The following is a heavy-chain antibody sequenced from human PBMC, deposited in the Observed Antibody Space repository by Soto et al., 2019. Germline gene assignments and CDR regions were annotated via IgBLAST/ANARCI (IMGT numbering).Heavy chain of an antibody. Sequence: QVQLVQSGAEVKKPGASVIVSCKASGYSFNAYYIHWVRQAPGQGLEWVGMISPSVGSTTYAQKLQGRVTMIRDTSTSTVYMELSSLKSEDTAVYYCTRAKSNEPNDYWGQGTLVTVSS. CDR1: GYSFNAYY. D-gene: IGHD2-8*01. CDR3: TRAKSNEPNDY. J-gene: IGHJ4*02. CDR2: ISPSVGST. V-gene: IGHV1-46*02.